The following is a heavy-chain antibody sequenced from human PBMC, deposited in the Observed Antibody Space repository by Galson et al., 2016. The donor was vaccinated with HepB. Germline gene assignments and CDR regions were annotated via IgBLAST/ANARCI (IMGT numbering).Heavy chain of an antibody. CDR1: GYMFTSYG. D-gene: IGHD3-9*01. V-gene: IGHV1-18*01. CDR2: ISVSNGDT. J-gene: IGHJ3*02. CDR3: ARDPYYEILTGYRRAQTFDI. Sequence: SVKVSCKGSGYMFTSYGISWVRQAPGQGLEWMGWISVSNGDTNYAQKLQGRATMTTDTSTNTAYMESRSLRSDDTAVYYCARDPYYEILTGYRRAQTFDIWGQGTMVTVSS.